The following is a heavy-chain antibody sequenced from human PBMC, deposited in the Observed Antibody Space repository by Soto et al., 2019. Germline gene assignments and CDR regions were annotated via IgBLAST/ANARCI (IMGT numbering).Heavy chain of an antibody. D-gene: IGHD5-12*01. CDR3: VRVVAITGYPDN. CDR1: GGTFSSYA. CDR2: IVPIVDTS. J-gene: IGHJ4*02. V-gene: IGHV1-69*12. Sequence: QVQLVQSGAEVRQPASSVKVSCKTSGGTFSSYAISWVRQAPGQGLEWMGGIVPIVDTSTYAQQFQGRVTITADESTSTVYMELSSLRSDDTAGYYCVRVVAITGYPDNWGQGTLVTVSS.